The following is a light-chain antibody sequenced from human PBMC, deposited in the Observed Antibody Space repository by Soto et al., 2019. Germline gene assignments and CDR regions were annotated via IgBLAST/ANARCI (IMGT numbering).Light chain of an antibody. J-gene: IGKJ4*01. V-gene: IGKV3D-15*01. CDR1: QNVNIN. Sequence: EIVMTQSPVTLSVSPGERVTLSCRASQNVNINLAWYQQRPGQAPRVLIYGASNRASGIPDRFSGSGSGTDFTLTISSLDPDDFALYYCQQYKDWPPLTFGGGTRVEIK. CDR3: QQYKDWPPLT. CDR2: GAS.